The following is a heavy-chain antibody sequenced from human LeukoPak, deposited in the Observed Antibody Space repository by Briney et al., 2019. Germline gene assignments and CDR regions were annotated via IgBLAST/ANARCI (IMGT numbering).Heavy chain of an antibody. D-gene: IGHD3-16*02. CDR1: GYTFTSYY. CDR3: ASAYYDYVWGSYRLSPDAFDI. J-gene: IGHJ3*02. Sequence: GASVKVSCKASGYTFTSYYMHWVRQAPGQGLEWMGIINPSGGSTSYAQKFQGRVTMTRDMSTSTVYMELSSLRSEDTAVYYCASAYYDYVWGSYRLSPDAFDIWGQGTMVIVSS. V-gene: IGHV1-46*01. CDR2: INPSGGST.